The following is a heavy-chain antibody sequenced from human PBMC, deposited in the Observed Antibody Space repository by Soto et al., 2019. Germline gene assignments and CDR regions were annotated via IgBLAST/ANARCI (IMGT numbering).Heavy chain of an antibody. CDR3: AHSYTIQLFGGMDV. D-gene: IGHD5-18*01. V-gene: IGHV2-5*02. CDR2: IYWDDDK. CDR1: GFSLSTSGVG. J-gene: IGHJ6*02. Sequence: QITLKESGPTLVKPTQTLTLTCTFSGFSLSTSGVGVGWIRQPPGKALEWLALIYWDDDKRYSPSLKSRLTIPKDTSKNQVVLTMTNMDPVDTATYYCAHSYTIQLFGGMDVWGQGTTVTVSS.